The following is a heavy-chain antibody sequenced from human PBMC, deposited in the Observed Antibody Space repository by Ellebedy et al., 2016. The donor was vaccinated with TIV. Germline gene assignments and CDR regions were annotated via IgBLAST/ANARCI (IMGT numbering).Heavy chain of an antibody. D-gene: IGHD3-16*01. V-gene: IGHV3-13*01. CDR3: TRFEIISGGGYGMDV. Sequence: GESLKISXAASGFTFSRYDMHWVRQSTRKGLEWVASIDNAGDTYYPGSEKGRFTISRENAKNSLYLQMNSLRVEDTAVYYCTRFEIISGGGYGMDVWGQGTTVTVSS. J-gene: IGHJ6*02. CDR2: IDNAGDT. CDR1: GFTFSRYD.